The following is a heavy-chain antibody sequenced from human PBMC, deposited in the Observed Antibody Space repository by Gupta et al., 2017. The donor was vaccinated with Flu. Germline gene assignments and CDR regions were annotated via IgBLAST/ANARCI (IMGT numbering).Heavy chain of an antibody. D-gene: IGHD1-26*01. CDR1: GLTVSTYA. CDR3: AKDPLRELLDPTYFDD. J-gene: IGHJ4*02. Sequence: EVQLLQSGGGLVQPGGSLRLSCKVAGLTVSTYAIGWVRQAPGKGLEWVSRISGSGFNTEYTDPVKGRFTISRDNSMNTLYLQMNSLSAEDTAVYYCAKDPLRELLDPTYFDDWGQGTLVIVSS. CDR2: ISGSGFNT. V-gene: IGHV3-23*01.